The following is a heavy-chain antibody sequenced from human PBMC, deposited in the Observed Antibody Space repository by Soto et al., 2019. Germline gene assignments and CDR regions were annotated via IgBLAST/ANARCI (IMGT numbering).Heavy chain of an antibody. D-gene: IGHD2-15*01. Sequence: GGSLRLSCAASGFTFSNAWMSWVRQAPGKGLEWVGRIKSKTDGGTTDYAAPVKGRFTISRDDSKNTLYLQMNSLKTEDTAVYYCTTEAISYCSGGSCYSLFSKIDYWGQGTLVTVS. J-gene: IGHJ4*02. CDR1: GFTFSNAW. CDR2: IKSKTDGGTT. V-gene: IGHV3-15*01. CDR3: TTEAISYCSGGSCYSLFSKIDY.